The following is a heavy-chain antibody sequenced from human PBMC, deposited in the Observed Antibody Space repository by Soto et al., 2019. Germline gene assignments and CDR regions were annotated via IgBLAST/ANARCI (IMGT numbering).Heavy chain of an antibody. Sequence: SETLSLTXTVSGASISTQSWNWIRQAPGKGLEWIGYLYYSGTTNYNPSLKSRVTISADASKNQVSLKLTSVTAADTAVYSCARGLSWSPYFESWGQGILVTVSS. J-gene: IGHJ4*02. CDR2: LYYSGTT. D-gene: IGHD3-3*01. CDR1: GASISTQS. CDR3: ARGLSWSPYFES. V-gene: IGHV4-59*11.